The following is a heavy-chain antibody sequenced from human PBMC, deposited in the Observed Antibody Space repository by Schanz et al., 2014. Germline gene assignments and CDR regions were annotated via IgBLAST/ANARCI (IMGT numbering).Heavy chain of an antibody. CDR2: LSGSGGST. CDR1: GFTFSDHY. CDR3: AREQIMAAAGRVDY. Sequence: VQLVESGGGLVQPGGSLRLSCAASGFTFSDHYMDWVRQAPGKGLEWVSALSGSGGSTYYADSVKGRFTISRDNAKNSLYLQMNSLRAGDTAVYYCAREQIMAAAGRVDYWGHGTLVTVSS. J-gene: IGHJ4*01. D-gene: IGHD6-13*01. V-gene: IGHV3-11*01.